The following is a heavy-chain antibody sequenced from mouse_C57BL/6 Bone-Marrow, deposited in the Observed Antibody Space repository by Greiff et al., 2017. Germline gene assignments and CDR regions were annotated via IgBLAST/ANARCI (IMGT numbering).Heavy chain of an antibody. D-gene: IGHD2-4*01. CDR2: IYPGSGST. CDR3: ARGGYYDAMDY. Sequence: QVQLQQSGAELVKPGASVKMSCKASGYTFTSYWITWVKQRPGQGLEWIGDIYPGSGSTTYNETFKSKATLTVDTSSSNAYMQLSSLPSEDSAVYYCARGGYYDAMDYWGQGTSVTVSS. CDR1: GYTFTSYW. J-gene: IGHJ4*01. V-gene: IGHV1-55*01.